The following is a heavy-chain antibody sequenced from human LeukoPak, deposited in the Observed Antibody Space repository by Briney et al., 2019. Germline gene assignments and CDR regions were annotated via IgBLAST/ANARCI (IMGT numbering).Heavy chain of an antibody. V-gene: IGHV1-46*01. CDR2: INPGGGST. Sequence: GASVNVSCKASGYTFTNYFMHWVRQAPGQGLEWMAVINPGGGSTSYGQKFQGRVTVTRDTSISTAYMELSRLRSDDTAVYYCARPPKNTMPYFDLWGRGTLVTVSS. CDR3: ARPPKNTMPYFDL. CDR1: GYTFTNYF. J-gene: IGHJ2*01. D-gene: IGHD2-2*01.